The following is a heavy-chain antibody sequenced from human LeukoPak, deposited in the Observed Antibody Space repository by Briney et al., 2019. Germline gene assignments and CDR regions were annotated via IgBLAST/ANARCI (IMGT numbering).Heavy chain of an antibody. CDR2: TYYRSKWFN. D-gene: IGHD3-3*02. Sequence: SQTLSLTCTISGDSVSRNSAAWNWIRQSPSRGLEWLGRTYYRSKWFNDYAVSVKSRITINPDTSKNQFSLQLNSVTPGDTAVYYCAKEALAFPNWFTPWGQGTLVTVSS. J-gene: IGHJ5*02. V-gene: IGHV6-1*01. CDR1: GDSVSRNSAA. CDR3: AKEALAFPNWFTP.